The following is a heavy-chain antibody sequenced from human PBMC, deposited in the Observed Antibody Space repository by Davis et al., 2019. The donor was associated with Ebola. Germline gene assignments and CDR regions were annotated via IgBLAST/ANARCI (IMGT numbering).Heavy chain of an antibody. J-gene: IGHJ4*02. Sequence: GESLKISCAASGFTFSSYAMHWVRQAPGKGLEWVAVISYDGSNKYYADSVKGRFTISRDNSKNTLYLQMNSLRAEDTAVYYCARDVFLGYCSGGSYRRGDCYSGFGYWGQGTLVTVSS. CDR2: ISYDGSNK. CDR3: ARDVFLGYCSGGSYRRGDCYSGFGY. CDR1: GFTFSSYA. D-gene: IGHD2-15*01. V-gene: IGHV3-30-3*01.